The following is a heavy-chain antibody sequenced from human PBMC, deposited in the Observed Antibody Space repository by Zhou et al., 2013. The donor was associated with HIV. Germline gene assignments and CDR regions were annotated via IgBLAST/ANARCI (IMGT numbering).Heavy chain of an antibody. V-gene: IGHV1-46*01. D-gene: IGHD3-22*01. CDR2: INPSGDST. J-gene: IGHJ4*02. CDR3: ARVPHDTTGYYLH. Sequence: QVQLVQSGAEVKKPGASVKVSCKASGYTFTSYGISWVRQAPGQGLEWMGIINPSGDSTSYAQKFQGRVTITRNTSTSTVYMDLSSLRSEDTAVYYCARVPHDTTGYYLHWGQGTLVTVSS. CDR1: GYTFTSYG.